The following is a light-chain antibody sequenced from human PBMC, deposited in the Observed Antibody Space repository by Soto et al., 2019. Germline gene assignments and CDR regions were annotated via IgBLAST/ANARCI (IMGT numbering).Light chain of an antibody. CDR1: QSVSNTY. CDR3: QQYGGSPIT. Sequence: EIALTQSPGTLSLSPGERATLSCRPSQSVSNTYFAWYQQKPGQAPTLLMSGACSRASGVPVRFSGSGSGTDFTLTITRLEPEDFALYYCQQYGGSPITFGLGTRLEI. CDR2: GAC. V-gene: IGKV3-20*01. J-gene: IGKJ5*01.